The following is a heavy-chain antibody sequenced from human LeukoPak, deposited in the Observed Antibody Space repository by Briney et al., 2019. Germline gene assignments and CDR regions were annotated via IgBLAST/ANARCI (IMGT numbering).Heavy chain of an antibody. V-gene: IGHV3-7*01. Sequence: GGSLRLSCAASGFTFSSYWMSWVRQAPGKGLEWVANIKQDGSEKYYVDSVKGRFTISRDNAKNSLYLQMNSLRAEDTAVYYCARDSPDYADAFDIWGQGTMVTVSS. CDR3: ARDSPDYADAFDI. CDR1: GFTFSSYW. J-gene: IGHJ3*02. CDR2: IKQDGSEK. D-gene: IGHD4-17*01.